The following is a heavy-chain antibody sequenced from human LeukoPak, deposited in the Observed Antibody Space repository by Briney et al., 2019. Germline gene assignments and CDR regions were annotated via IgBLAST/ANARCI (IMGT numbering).Heavy chain of an antibody. CDR1: GGSIRSTTYY. D-gene: IGHD3-22*01. V-gene: IGHV4-39*07. CDR2: IYYSGNT. J-gene: IGHJ4*02. Sequence: PSETLSLTCSVSGGSIRSTTYYWGWIRQPPGKGLEWIGSIYYSGNTYYSPSLMSRVTISVDTSKNQFSLNLSSVTAADTAVYFCARAPHFFDTSGSRYYFDYWGQGALVTVSP. CDR3: ARAPHFFDTSGSRYYFDY.